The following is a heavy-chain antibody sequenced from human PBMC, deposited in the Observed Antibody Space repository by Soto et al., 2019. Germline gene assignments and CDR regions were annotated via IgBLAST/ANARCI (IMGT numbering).Heavy chain of an antibody. CDR2: IYYSGST. D-gene: IGHD1-26*01. J-gene: IGHJ5*02. V-gene: IGHV4-59*01. Sequence: SQTLSLTCTVGGGSISRYYWSWIRQPPGKGLEWIGYIYYSGSTNYNPSLKSRVTISVDTSKNQFSLKLSSVTAADTAVYYCARDLDSGSYSHNWFDPWGQGTLVTVSS. CDR1: GGSISRYY. CDR3: ARDLDSGSYSHNWFDP.